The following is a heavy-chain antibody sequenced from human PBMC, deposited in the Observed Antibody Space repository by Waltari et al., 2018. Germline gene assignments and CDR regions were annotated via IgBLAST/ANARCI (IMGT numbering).Heavy chain of an antibody. Sequence: QVQLQESGPGLVKPSQTLSLTCTVSGGSISSGGYYWSWIRQHPGKGLEWIGYIYYSGGTYYNPSCKSRVTISVNTSKNQFSRKLSSVTAADTAVYYCARDPGGGYWYFDLWGRGTLVTVSS. J-gene: IGHJ2*01. V-gene: IGHV4-31*03. CDR2: IYYSGGT. D-gene: IGHD3-10*01. CDR1: GGSISSGGYY. CDR3: ARDPGGGYWYFDL.